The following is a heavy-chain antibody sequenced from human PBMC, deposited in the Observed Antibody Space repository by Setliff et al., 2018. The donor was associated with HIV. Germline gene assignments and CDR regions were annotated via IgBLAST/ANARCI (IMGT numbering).Heavy chain of an antibody. J-gene: IGHJ4*02. V-gene: IGHV1-69-2*01. CDR3: ATVRIVGATEFDY. Sequence: GASVKVSCKASGYTFTNYFMYWVRQAPGEGLEWVGRVDPEDGETRYAMKFQGSVTISADTSTDTTYLSLTSLRSQDTAVYYCATVRIVGATEFDYWGQGTVVTVSS. D-gene: IGHD1-26*01. CDR1: GYTFTNYF. CDR2: VDPEDGET.